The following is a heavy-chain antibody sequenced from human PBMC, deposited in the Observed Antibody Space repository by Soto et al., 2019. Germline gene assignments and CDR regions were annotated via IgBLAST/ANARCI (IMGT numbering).Heavy chain of an antibody. CDR1: GGSFSGYY. D-gene: IGHD2-21*02. CDR3: ARRGKFQHIVVVTATPGGMDV. Sequence: SETLSLTCAVYGGSFSGYYWSWIRQPPGKGLEGIGEINHSGSTNYNPSLKSRVTISVDTSKNQFSLKLSSVTAADTAVYYCARRGKFQHIVVVTATPGGMDVWGQGTTVTVS. V-gene: IGHV4-34*01. J-gene: IGHJ6*02. CDR2: INHSGST.